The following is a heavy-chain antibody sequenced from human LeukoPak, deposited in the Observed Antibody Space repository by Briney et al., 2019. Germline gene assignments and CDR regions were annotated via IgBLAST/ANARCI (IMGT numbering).Heavy chain of an antibody. Sequence: GGSLRLSCAASGFTFSDYYMSWIRQAPGKGLEWVSYISSSGSTIYYADSVKGRFAISRDNAKNPLYLQMNSLRAEDTAVYYCAREGGNSEYYFDYWGQGTLVTVSS. V-gene: IGHV3-11*04. CDR2: ISSSGSTI. D-gene: IGHD4-23*01. CDR1: GFTFSDYY. CDR3: AREGGNSEYYFDY. J-gene: IGHJ4*02.